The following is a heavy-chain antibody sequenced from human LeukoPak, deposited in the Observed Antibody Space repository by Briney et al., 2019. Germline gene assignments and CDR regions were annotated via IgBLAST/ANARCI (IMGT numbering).Heavy chain of an antibody. D-gene: IGHD3-10*01. CDR2: ISVSGTST. Sequence: PGGSLRLSCAASGFTFSSYAMSWVRQAPGKGLEWVSGISVSGTSTSNADSVKGRFTISRDNPKNTLYLQMNSLRAEDTAVYYCAKDLLLWFGELFFDYWGQGTLVTVSS. CDR3: AKDLLLWFGELFFDY. V-gene: IGHV3-23*01. CDR1: GFTFSSYA. J-gene: IGHJ4*02.